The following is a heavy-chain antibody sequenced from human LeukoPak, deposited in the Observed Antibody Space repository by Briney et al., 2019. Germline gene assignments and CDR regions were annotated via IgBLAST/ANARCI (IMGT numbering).Heavy chain of an antibody. D-gene: IGHD2-21*02. CDR3: AKDGGSCFSLDCSEEGDY. CDR1: GFTFSSYA. J-gene: IGHJ4*02. CDR2: ISYDGSNK. V-gene: IGHV3-30-3*01. Sequence: GRSLRLSCAASGFTFSSYAMHWVRQAPGKGLEWVAVISYDGSNKYYADSVKGRFTISRDNSKNTLYLQMDSLRVEDTARYYCAKDGGSCFSLDCSEEGDYWGQGTLVTVSS.